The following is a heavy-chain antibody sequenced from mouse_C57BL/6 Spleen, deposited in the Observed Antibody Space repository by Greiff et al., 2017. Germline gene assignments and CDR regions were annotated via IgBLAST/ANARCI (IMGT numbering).Heavy chain of an antibody. Sequence: QVQLKQPGAELVKPGASVKMSCKASGYTFTSYWITWVKQRPGQGLEWIGDLYPGSGSTNYNEKFKSKATLTVDTSSSTAYMQLSSLTSEDSAVYYCARRGLRRDYFDDWGQGTTLTVSS. CDR3: ARRGLRRDYFDD. J-gene: IGHJ2*01. D-gene: IGHD2-4*01. CDR2: LYPGSGST. V-gene: IGHV1-55*01. CDR1: GYTFTSYW.